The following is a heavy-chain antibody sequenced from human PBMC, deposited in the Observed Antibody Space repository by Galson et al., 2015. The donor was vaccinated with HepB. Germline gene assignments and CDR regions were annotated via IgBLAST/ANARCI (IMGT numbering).Heavy chain of an antibody. CDR2: IIPIFGTA. V-gene: IGHV1-69*13. J-gene: IGHJ4*02. D-gene: IGHD4-17*01. CDR1: GGTFSSYA. Sequence: SVKVSCKASGGTFSSYAISWVRQAPGQGLEWMGGIIPIFGTANYAQKFQGRVTITADESTSTAYMELSSLRSEDTAVYYCARGLMTTVTSLGYWGQGTLVTDSS. CDR3: ARGLMTTVTSLGY.